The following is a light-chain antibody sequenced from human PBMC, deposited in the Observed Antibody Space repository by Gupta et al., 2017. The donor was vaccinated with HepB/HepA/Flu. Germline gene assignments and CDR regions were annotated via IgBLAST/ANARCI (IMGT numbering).Light chain of an antibody. V-gene: IGKV1-16*02. CDR2: DAS. Sequence: DIQMTQSPPSLSASIGDRVTITCRASQDINIFLAWFHQKPGQAPKSLIYDASNLQRGVPSKFSGSGSGTDFTLTIHNPQPEDFGTYYCQQYRSLPLTFGQGTRLEI. CDR3: QQYRSLPLT. J-gene: IGKJ5*01. CDR1: QDINIF.